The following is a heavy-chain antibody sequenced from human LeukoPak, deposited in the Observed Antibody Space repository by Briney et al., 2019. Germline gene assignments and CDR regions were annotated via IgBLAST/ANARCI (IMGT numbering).Heavy chain of an antibody. CDR2: ISSSGSTI. CDR1: GFTFSDYY. Sequence: GGSLRLSCAASGFTFSDYYMSWIRQAPGKGLEWVSYISSSGSTIYYADSVKGRFTISRDNAKNSLYLQMNSLRAEDTAVYYCARVREGHYYYYYMDVWGKGTTVTVSS. CDR3: ARVREGHYYYYYMDV. V-gene: IGHV3-11*01. J-gene: IGHJ6*03.